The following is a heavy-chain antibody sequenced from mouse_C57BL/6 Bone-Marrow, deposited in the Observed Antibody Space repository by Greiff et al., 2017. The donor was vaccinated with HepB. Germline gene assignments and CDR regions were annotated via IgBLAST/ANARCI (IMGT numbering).Heavy chain of an antibody. D-gene: IGHD2-3*01. Sequence: QVQLQQPGAELVKPGASVKMSCKASGYTFTSYWITWVKQRPGQGLEWIGDIYPGSGSTNYNEKFKSKTTLTVDTSSSTAYMQLSSLTSEDSAVYYCARSRYDGYYTYYAMDYWGQGTSVTVSS. CDR2: IYPGSGST. CDR3: ARSRYDGYYTYYAMDY. CDR1: GYTFTSYW. J-gene: IGHJ4*01. V-gene: IGHV1-55*01.